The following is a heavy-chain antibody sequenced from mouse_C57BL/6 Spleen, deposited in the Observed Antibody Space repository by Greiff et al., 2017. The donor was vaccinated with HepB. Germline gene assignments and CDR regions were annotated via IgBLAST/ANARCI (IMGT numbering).Heavy chain of an antibody. J-gene: IGHJ2*01. CDR1: GYTFTSYW. D-gene: IGHD2-3*01. CDR3: ARRDDGYYVDY. CDR2: IHPNSGST. V-gene: IGHV1-64*01. Sequence: QVQLQQPGAELVKPGASVKLSCKASGYTFTSYWMHWVKQRPGQGLEWIGMIHPNSGSTNYNEKFKSKATLTVDKSSSTAYMQLSSLTSEDSAVYYCARRDDGYYVDYWGQGTTLTVSS.